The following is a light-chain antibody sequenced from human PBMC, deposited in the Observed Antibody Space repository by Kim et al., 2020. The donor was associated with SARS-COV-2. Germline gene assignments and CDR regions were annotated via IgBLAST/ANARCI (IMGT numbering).Light chain of an antibody. CDR3: NSRDSSGNHVV. Sequence: ALGQTVRITCQGDSLRSYYASWYQQKPGQAPVVVIYGKNNRPSGIPDRFSGSSSVNTASLTITGAQAEDEADYYCNSRDSSGNHVVFGGGTQLTVL. CDR1: SLRSYY. V-gene: IGLV3-19*01. CDR2: GKN. J-gene: IGLJ2*01.